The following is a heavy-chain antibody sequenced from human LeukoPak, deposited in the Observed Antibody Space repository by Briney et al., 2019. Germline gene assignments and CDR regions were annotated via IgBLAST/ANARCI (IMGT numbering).Heavy chain of an antibody. CDR2: ISSTASTK. Sequence: GGSLTLSCAASEFTFSDYYMSWIRQAPGKGLAWVSYISSTASTKYYSDSVKGRFTISRDNAKNSLYLQMNSLRAEDTGVYYCARCGDGLPCDFDYWGQGTLVTVSS. CDR1: EFTFSDYY. V-gene: IGHV3-11*04. J-gene: IGHJ4*02. D-gene: IGHD3-10*01. CDR3: ARCGDGLPCDFDY.